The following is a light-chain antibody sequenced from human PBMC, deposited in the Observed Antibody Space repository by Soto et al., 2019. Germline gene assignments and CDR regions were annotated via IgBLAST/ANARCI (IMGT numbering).Light chain of an antibody. CDR1: QSISSR. Sequence: DIQMTQSPSTLSASVGDRVTITCRASQSISSRLAWYQQKPGKAPKLLISEASTLQSGVPSRFIGSVSGTEFTLTISSLQPDDFATYYCQQYNSYSLTFGGGTKVEIK. CDR3: QQYNSYSLT. CDR2: EAS. J-gene: IGKJ4*01. V-gene: IGKV1-5*03.